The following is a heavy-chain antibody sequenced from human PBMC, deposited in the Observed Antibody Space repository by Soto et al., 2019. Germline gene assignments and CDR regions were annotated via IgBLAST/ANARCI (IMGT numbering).Heavy chain of an antibody. CDR1: GFTFTSYW. Sequence: EVHLVESGGGLVQPGGSLRLSCAASGFTFTSYWMHWVRQAPGKGLVWVSHINSDGTDTNYADSVKGRFTIFRDNAKNTLYLQMTSLRVEDTAVYYCVRDPPTALDLFDSCGQGTLVTVSS. CDR3: VRDPPTALDLFDS. D-gene: IGHD6-25*01. J-gene: IGHJ4*02. V-gene: IGHV3-74*01. CDR2: INSDGTDT.